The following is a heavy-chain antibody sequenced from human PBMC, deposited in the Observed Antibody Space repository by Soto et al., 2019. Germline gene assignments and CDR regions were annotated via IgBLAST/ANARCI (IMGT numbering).Heavy chain of an antibody. Sequence: SETLSLTCTVSGGSISSYYWSWIRQPPGKGLEWIGYIYYSASTNYNPSLKSRVTISVDTSKNQFSLKLSSVTAADTAVYYCARHPIVVVPAAPHVWFDPWGQGTLVTVSS. CDR3: ARHPIVVVPAAPHVWFDP. V-gene: IGHV4-59*08. D-gene: IGHD2-2*01. J-gene: IGHJ5*02. CDR1: GGSISSYY. CDR2: IYYSAST.